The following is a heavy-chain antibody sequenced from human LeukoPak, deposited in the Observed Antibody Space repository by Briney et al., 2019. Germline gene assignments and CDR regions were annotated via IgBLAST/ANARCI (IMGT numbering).Heavy chain of an antibody. Sequence: GGSLRLSCAASGFTFDDYAMHWVRQAPGKGLEWVSGISWNSGSIGYADSVKGRFTISRGNAKNSLYLQMNSLRAEDTALYYCAKDMGSRFGELLSCFDYWGQGTLVTVSS. CDR2: ISWNSGSI. V-gene: IGHV3-9*01. J-gene: IGHJ4*02. CDR3: AKDMGSRFGELLSCFDY. D-gene: IGHD3-10*01. CDR1: GFTFDDYA.